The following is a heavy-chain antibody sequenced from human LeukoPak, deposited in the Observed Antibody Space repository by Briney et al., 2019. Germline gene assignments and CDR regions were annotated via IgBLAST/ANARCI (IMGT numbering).Heavy chain of an antibody. D-gene: IGHD6-6*01. CDR2: ISSNGGST. V-gene: IGHV3-64D*06. CDR3: VKGEYSSSSTFCY. Sequence: GGSLRVSCSASGFTLSSYARQWVRQAPGKGLEYVSAISSNGGSTYYADSVKGRFTISRDNSKNTLYLQMSSLRAEDTAVYYCVKGEYSSSSTFCYWGQGTLVTVSS. CDR1: GFTLSSYA. J-gene: IGHJ4*02.